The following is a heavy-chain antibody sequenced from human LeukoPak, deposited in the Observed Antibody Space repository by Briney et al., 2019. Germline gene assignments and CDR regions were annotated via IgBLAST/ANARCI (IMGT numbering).Heavy chain of an antibody. CDR2: ISYDGKNK. CDR1: GFTFSSYA. Sequence: SGRSLRLSCAASGFTFSSYAMHWVRQAPGKGLEWVAVISYDGKNKYYADSVHARFPISRDNSKNTLYLQMNSLRATDTAVYYCARAPCRRTGTRCYYIFDYWGQGTLVTVSS. J-gene: IGHJ4*02. CDR3: ARAPCRRTGTRCYYIFDY. V-gene: IGHV3-30*04. D-gene: IGHD2-2*01.